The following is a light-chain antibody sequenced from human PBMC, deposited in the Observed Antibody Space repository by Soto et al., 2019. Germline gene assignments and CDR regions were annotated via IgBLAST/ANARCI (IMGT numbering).Light chain of an antibody. CDR2: DAS. J-gene: IGKJ1*01. CDR1: QRISNW. CDR3: QQYSSYST. Sequence: DIQMTQSPSSLSASVGDRVTITCRASQRISNWLAWYQQKPGKAPKLLIYDASTLESGVPSRFSGGGFGTDFTLTISSLQPDDFATYYCQQYSSYSTFGQGTKVEMK. V-gene: IGKV1-5*01.